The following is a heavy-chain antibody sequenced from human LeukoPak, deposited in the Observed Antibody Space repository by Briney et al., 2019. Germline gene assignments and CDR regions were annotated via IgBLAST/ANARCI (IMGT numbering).Heavy chain of an antibody. Sequence: QASETLSLTCAVYGGSFSGYYWSWVRQAPGKGLEWVANIKQDGSEKYYVDSVKGRFTISRDNAKNSLYLQMNSLRAEDTAVYYCAKGHGSYFEEGFDYWGQGTLVTVSS. D-gene: IGHD1-26*01. V-gene: IGHV3-7*01. J-gene: IGHJ4*02. CDR3: AKGHGSYFEEGFDY. CDR2: IKQDGSEK. CDR1: GGSFSGYY.